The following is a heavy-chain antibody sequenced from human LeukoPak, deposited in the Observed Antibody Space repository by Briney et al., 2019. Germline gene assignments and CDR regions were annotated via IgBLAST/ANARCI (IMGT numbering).Heavy chain of an antibody. D-gene: IGHD5-24*01. Sequence: PGGSLRLSCTASRFTLSSYNMHWVRQAPGKGLEWVAYINTRSSTIYYADSVKGRFSVSRDNAKSSLFLEMNSLRAEDTAVYYCAVMAVIIVDAVDIWGQGTMVTVSS. J-gene: IGHJ3*02. CDR2: INTRSSTI. V-gene: IGHV3-48*01. CDR1: RFTLSSYN. CDR3: AVMAVIIVDAVDI.